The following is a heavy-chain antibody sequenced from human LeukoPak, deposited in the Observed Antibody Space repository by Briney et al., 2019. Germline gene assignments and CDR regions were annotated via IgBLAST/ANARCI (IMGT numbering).Heavy chain of an antibody. CDR1: GFTFSSYA. V-gene: IGHV3-23*01. D-gene: IGHD2-2*01. CDR2: ISGSGGST. J-gene: IGHJ5*02. Sequence: GGSLRLSCAASGFTFSSYAMSWVRQAPGKGLEWVSAISGSGGSTYYADSVKGRFTISRDNSKNTLCLQMDSLRAEDTAVYYCAKEPPRGYCSSTSCHPLGQGTLVTVSS. CDR3: AKEPPRGYCSSTSCHP.